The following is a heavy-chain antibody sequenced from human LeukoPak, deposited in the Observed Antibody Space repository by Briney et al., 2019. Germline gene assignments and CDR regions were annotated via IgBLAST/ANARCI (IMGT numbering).Heavy chain of an antibody. J-gene: IGHJ4*02. Sequence: GGSLRLSCAASGFTFSTYAMTWVRQAPGKGLQWVSSISGSGGTTYYADSVKGRFTISRDNSKNTLYLQMSSLRAEDTALYYCAKTEGILVAAASFDYWGQGTLVTVSS. CDR3: AKTEGILVAAASFDY. V-gene: IGHV3-23*01. CDR2: ISGSGGTT. CDR1: GFTFSTYA. D-gene: IGHD6-19*01.